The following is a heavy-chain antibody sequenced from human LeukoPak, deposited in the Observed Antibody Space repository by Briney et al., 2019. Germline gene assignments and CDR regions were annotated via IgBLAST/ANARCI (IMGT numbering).Heavy chain of an antibody. Sequence: GGSLRLSCAASGFTFDDYAMHWARQAPGKGLEWVSGISWNSGSIGYADSVKGRFTISRDNAKNSLYLQMNSLRAEDTALYYCAKDIGSYYYDSSGLDYWGQGTLVTVSS. V-gene: IGHV3-9*01. D-gene: IGHD3-22*01. J-gene: IGHJ4*02. CDR3: AKDIGSYYYDSSGLDY. CDR1: GFTFDDYA. CDR2: ISWNSGSI.